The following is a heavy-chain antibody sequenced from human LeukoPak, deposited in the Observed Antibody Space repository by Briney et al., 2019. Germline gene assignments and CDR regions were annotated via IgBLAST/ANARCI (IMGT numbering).Heavy chain of an antibody. J-gene: IGHJ4*02. Sequence: GGSLRLSCAASGFTFSNYEMNWVRQAPGKGLEWVSYISSHGLTRYYADSVKGRFAISRDDAKNSLYLQMNSLRAEDTAVYYCARVVARLYYFDYWGQGTLVTVSS. V-gene: IGHV3-48*03. CDR2: ISSHGLTR. CDR3: ARVVARLYYFDY. D-gene: IGHD5-12*01. CDR1: GFTFSNYE.